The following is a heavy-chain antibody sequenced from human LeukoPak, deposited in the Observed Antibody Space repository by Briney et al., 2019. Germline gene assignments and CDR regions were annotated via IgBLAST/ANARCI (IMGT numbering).Heavy chain of an antibody. CDR3: AKPRDIDSWAFDV. D-gene: IGHD2-15*01. CDR2: ISYDGRNK. J-gene: IGHJ3*01. CDR1: EFTFNNHD. V-gene: IGHV3-30*18. Sequence: GGSLRLSCAASEFTFNNHDMHWVRQAPGKGLEWVAAISYDGRNKYCADSVKGRFTISRDNSKNTLNLQMNSLRTEDTAVFYCAKPRDIDSWAFDVWGQGTMVTVSS.